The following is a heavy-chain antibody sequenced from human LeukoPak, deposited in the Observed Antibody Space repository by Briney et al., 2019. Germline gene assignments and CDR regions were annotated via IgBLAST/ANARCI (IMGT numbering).Heavy chain of an antibody. V-gene: IGHV3-48*03. Sequence: PGGSLRLSCAASGFDLNTYEMNWGRQAPGEGLEWIADITISGHTKNYADSVKSRFTISRDNAGTSLYLQMNSLRVEDTGVYYCARGDPHADLWGQGTLVTVSS. J-gene: IGHJ5*02. CDR2: ITISGHTK. CDR3: ARGDPHADL. CDR1: GFDLNTYE.